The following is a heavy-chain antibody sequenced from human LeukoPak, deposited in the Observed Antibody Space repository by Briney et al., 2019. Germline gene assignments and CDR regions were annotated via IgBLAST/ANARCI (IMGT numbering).Heavy chain of an antibody. V-gene: IGHV1-2*02. CDR1: GYTFTGYY. D-gene: IGHD3-10*01. CDR3: ARDYYGSGSPDY. Sequence: GASVKVSCKASGYTFTGYYMHWVRQAPGQGLEWMGWINPNSGGTNYAQKFQGRVTMTRDTSISTAYMELSRLRSDDTAAYYCARDYYGSGSPDYWGQGTLVTVSS. CDR2: INPNSGGT. J-gene: IGHJ4*02.